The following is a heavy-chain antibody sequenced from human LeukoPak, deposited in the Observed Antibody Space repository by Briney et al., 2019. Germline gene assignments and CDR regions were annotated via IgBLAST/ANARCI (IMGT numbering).Heavy chain of an antibody. D-gene: IGHD2/OR15-2a*01. CDR3: ARWYCSSTTCYHMDV. CDR1: GDSISSTDFY. V-gene: IGHV4-61*02. Sequence: SETLSLTCTVSGDSISSTDFYWNWIRQPAGKGLEWIGRIYTSGSANYNPSLKSRVTMSVDTSKNQFSLKLSSVTAADTAVYYCARWYCSSTTCYHMDVWGKGTTVTVSS. J-gene: IGHJ6*03. CDR2: IYTSGSA.